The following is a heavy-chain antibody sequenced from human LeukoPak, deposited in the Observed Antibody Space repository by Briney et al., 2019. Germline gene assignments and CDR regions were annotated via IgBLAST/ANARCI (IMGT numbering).Heavy chain of an antibody. Sequence: GGSLRLSCAASGFTFSSYGMHWVRQAPGKGLEWVAVIWYDGSNKYYADSVKGRFTISRDNSKNTLYLQMNSLRAEDTAVYYCARDAGYCSSTSCYNYYYMDVWGKGTTVTVSS. CDR3: ARDAGYCSSTSCYNYYYMDV. J-gene: IGHJ6*03. CDR1: GFTFSSYG. D-gene: IGHD2-2*02. CDR2: IWYDGSNK. V-gene: IGHV3-33*01.